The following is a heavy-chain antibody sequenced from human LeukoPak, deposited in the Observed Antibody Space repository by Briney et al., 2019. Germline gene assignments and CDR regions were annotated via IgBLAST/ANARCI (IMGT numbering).Heavy chain of an antibody. Sequence: GGSLRLSCAASGFTFSSSWMSWARQAPGKGLEWVANIKQDGSEKYYVDSVKGRFTISRDNAKNSLYLQMNSLRAEDTAVYYCASASPYYYGIDVWGQGTTVTVSS. J-gene: IGHJ6*02. CDR1: GFTFSSSW. V-gene: IGHV3-7*01. CDR3: ASASPYYYGIDV. CDR2: IKQDGSEK.